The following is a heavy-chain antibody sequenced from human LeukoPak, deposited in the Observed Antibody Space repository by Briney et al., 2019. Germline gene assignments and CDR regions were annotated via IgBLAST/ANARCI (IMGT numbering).Heavy chain of an antibody. D-gene: IGHD3-22*01. CDR3: ATTYYYDSSGGAARYYFDY. Sequence: GGSLRLSCAASGFTFSDYYMSWIRQTPGKGLEWVSYIGSSGSAMSYADSVKGRFTISRDNSKDTLYLQMISLRAEDTAIYYCATTYYYDSSGGAARYYFDYWGQGALVTVSS. CDR2: IGSSGSAM. CDR1: GFTFSDYY. J-gene: IGHJ4*02. V-gene: IGHV3-11*01.